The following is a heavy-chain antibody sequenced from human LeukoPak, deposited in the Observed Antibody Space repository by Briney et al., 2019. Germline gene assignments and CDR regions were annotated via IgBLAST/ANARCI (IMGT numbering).Heavy chain of an antibody. CDR1: GGSFSGYY. V-gene: IGHV4-59*01. J-gene: IGHJ4*02. CDR2: IYYDGTT. Sequence: SETLSLTCAVYGGSFSGYYWSWVRQPPGKGLEWIGYIYYDGTTNYNPSLKSRVTMSVDTSKKQFSLYLTSVTAADTAVYYCAGGGGDSSFDYWGQGTLVTVSS. D-gene: IGHD2-21*02. CDR3: AGGGGDSSFDY.